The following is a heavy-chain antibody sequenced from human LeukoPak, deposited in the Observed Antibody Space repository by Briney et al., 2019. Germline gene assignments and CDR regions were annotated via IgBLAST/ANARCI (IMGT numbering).Heavy chain of an antibody. CDR2: ISAYNGNT. CDR1: GYTFTDYY. V-gene: IGHV1-18*04. Sequence: ASVKVSCKASGYTFTDYYVHWVRQAPGQGLEWMGWISAYNGNTNYAQKLQGRVTMTTDTSTSTAYMELRSLRSDDTAVYYCASGHYGSGSWYFDLWGRGTLVTVSS. D-gene: IGHD3-10*01. CDR3: ASGHYGSGSWYFDL. J-gene: IGHJ2*01.